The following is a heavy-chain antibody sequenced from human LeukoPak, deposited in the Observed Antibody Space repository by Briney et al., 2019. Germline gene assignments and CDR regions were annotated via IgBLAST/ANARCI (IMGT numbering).Heavy chain of an antibody. V-gene: IGHV3-30*18. CDR3: ANCITMIVRNGMDV. CDR2: ISYDGSNK. J-gene: IGHJ6*02. Sequence: GGSLRLSCAASGFTFSSYGMHWVRQAPGKGLEWVAVISYDGSNKYYADSVKGRFTISRDNSKNTLYLQMNSLRAEDTAVYYCANCITMIVRNGMDVWGQGTTVTVS. CDR1: GFTFSSYG. D-gene: IGHD3-22*01.